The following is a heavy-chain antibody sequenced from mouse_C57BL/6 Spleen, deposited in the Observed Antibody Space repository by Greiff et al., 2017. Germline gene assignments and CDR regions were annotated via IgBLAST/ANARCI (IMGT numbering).Heavy chain of an antibody. D-gene: IGHD3-3*01. CDR2: IYPGSGST. CDR1: GYTFTSYW. CDR3: ARTEGPRGYFDY. Sequence: QVQLKQPGAELVKPGASVKMSCKASGYTFTSYWITWVKQRPGQGLEWIGDIYPGSGSTNYNEKFKSKATLTVDTSSSTAYMQLSSLTSEDSAVYYCARTEGPRGYFDYWGQGTTLTVSS. J-gene: IGHJ2*01. V-gene: IGHV1-55*01.